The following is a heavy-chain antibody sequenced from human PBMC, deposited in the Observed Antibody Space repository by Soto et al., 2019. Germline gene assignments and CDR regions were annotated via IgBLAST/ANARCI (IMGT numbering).Heavy chain of an antibody. J-gene: IGHJ4*02. V-gene: IGHV4-61*01. CDR2: IYYSGST. CDR3: ARGGGLTATFDY. D-gene: IGHD5-18*01. Sequence: SETVSLTXTVSGGSVTSGSYYWGWIRQPPGKGLEWIAYIYYSGSTNYNPSLKSRVTISEDTSKNQFSLKVSSVTAADTAVYFCARGGGLTATFDYWGQGTLVTVSS. CDR1: GGSVTSGSYY.